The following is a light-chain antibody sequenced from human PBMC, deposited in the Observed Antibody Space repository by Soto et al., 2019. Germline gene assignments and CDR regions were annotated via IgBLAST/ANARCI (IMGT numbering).Light chain of an antibody. CDR2: GAS. CDR1: QSVSTSY. J-gene: IGKJ2*01. Sequence: EIVLTQSPGTLSLSPGERATLSCRASQSVSTSYLAWYQQKPGQAPRLLIYGASSRATGIPDRFSGSGSGIDFTLTINRLEPEDFAVYYCQQYGSSPLYTFGQGTKLEIK. V-gene: IGKV3-20*01. CDR3: QQYGSSPLYT.